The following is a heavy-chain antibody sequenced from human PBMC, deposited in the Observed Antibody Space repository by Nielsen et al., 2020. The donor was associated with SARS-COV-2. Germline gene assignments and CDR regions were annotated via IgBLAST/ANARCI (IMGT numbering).Heavy chain of an antibody. D-gene: IGHD4-17*01. CDR3: ASLYDYGGYDQGYSFGMDV. Sequence: GGSLRLSCAASGFTFSSYGMHWVRQAPGKGLEWVAVIWSDGINKFYADSVKGRFTISRDSSNNTLSLQMNSLRADDTAVYYCASLYDYGGYDQGYSFGMDVWGQGTTVTVSS. CDR2: IWSDGINK. CDR1: GFTFSSYG. V-gene: IGHV3-33*08. J-gene: IGHJ6*02.